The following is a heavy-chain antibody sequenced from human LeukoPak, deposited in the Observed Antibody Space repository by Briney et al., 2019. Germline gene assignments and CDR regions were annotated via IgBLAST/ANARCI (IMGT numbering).Heavy chain of an antibody. Sequence: SQTLSLTCTVSGGSISSGGYYWSWIRQHPGKGLEWIGYIYYSGSTYYNPSLKSRVTISVDTSKNQFSLKLSSVTAADTAVCYCARVELSGGSCYVDYWGQGTLVTVSS. D-gene: IGHD2-15*01. CDR2: IYYSGST. J-gene: IGHJ4*02. V-gene: IGHV4-31*03. CDR3: ARVELSGGSCYVDY. CDR1: GGSISSGGYY.